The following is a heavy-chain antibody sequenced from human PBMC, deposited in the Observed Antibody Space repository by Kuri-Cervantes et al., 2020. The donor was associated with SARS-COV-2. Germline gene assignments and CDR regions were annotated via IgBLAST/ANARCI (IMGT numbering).Heavy chain of an antibody. CDR3: ARGRKTSPGPWNGFDI. V-gene: IGHV4-59*01. J-gene: IGHJ3*02. CDR2: IYYSGST. Sequence: ESLKISCAASGFTFSNAWMSWVRQAPGKGLEWIGYIYYSGSTNYNPSLKSRVTISVDTSKNQFSLKLSSVTAADTAVYYCARGRKTSPGPWNGFDIWGQGTMVTVSS. D-gene: IGHD1-1*01. CDR1: GFTFSNAW.